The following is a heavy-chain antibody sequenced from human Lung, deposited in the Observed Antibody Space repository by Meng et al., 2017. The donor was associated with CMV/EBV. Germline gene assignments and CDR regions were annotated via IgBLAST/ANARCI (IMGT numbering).Heavy chain of an antibody. J-gene: IGHJ6*02. D-gene: IGHD3-3*01. CDR1: GFTFSSYW. V-gene: IGHV3-7*01. CDR2: IKQDGSEK. CDR3: ARPVPAYDFWSGYYPYYYYYGMDV. Sequence: GSXRLSCAASGFTFSSYWMSWVRQAPGKGLEWVANIKQDGSEKYYVDSVKGRFTISRDNAKNSLYLQMNSLRAEDTAVYYCARPVPAYDFWSGYYPYYYYYGMDVWXQGTXVTVSS.